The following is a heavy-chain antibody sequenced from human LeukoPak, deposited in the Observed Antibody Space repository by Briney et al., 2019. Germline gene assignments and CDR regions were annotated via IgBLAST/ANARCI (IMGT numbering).Heavy chain of an antibody. V-gene: IGHV3-48*03. CDR3: ARVEPATMRAFDY. Sequence: PGRSLRLSCAASRFTFSSYEMNWVRQAPGKGLEWVSYISSRGSNIYYADSVKGRFTISRDNAKNSLYLQMSSLRAEDTAVYYCARVEPATMRAFDYWGQGTLVTVSS. CDR1: RFTFSSYE. CDR2: ISSRGSNI. D-gene: IGHD2-2*01. J-gene: IGHJ4*02.